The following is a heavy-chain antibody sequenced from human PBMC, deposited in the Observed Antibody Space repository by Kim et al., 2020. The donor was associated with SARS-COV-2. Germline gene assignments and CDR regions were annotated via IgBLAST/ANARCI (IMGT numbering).Heavy chain of an antibody. CDR3: ARAIVGATTGFDFGLDY. D-gene: IGHD1-26*01. J-gene: IGHJ4*02. V-gene: IGHV4-59*01. Sequence: LKSRVTISVDTSKNQFSLKLSSVTAADTAVYYCARAIVGATTGFDFGLDYWGQGTLVTVSS.